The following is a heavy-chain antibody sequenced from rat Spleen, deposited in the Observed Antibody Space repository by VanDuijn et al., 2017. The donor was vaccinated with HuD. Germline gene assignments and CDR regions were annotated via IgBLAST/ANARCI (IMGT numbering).Heavy chain of an antibody. CDR3: VRHDYYFDY. D-gene: IGHD1-6*01. CDR2: IWRGGST. CDR1: GLSLTSNS. J-gene: IGHJ2*01. V-gene: IGHV2-61*01. Sequence: QVQLKESGPGLVQPSQTLSLTCTVSGLSLTSNSVSWVRQPPGKGLEWVGAIWRGGSTDYNSTLKSRLSISRDTSKNQVFLKMNSLQIDDTGTYYCVRHDYYFDYWGQGVMVTVSS.